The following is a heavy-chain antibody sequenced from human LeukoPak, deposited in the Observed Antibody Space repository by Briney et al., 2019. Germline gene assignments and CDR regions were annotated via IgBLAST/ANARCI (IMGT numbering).Heavy chain of an antibody. CDR3: ARERSLRLFDY. D-gene: IGHD3-10*01. J-gene: IGHJ4*02. CDR2: ISSSSSYI. CDR1: GFTFSSYS. V-gene: IGHV3-21*01. Sequence: GGSLRLSCAVSGFTFSSYSMNWVRQAPGKGLVWVSSISSSSSYIYYADSVKGRFTISRDNAKNSLYLQMNSVRAEDTAVYYCARERSLRLFDYWGQGTLVTVSS.